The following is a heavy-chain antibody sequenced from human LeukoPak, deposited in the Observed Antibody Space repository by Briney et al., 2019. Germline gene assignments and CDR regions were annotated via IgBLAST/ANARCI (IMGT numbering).Heavy chain of an antibody. J-gene: IGHJ4*02. Sequence: RASETLSLTCVVSGYSITNGGYWGWIRQSPGKGLEWIGSIYNSASTHYNPSLKSRVTILVDTSKNEFSLKMTSVTAADTAMYYCARNSTSGFFDYWGQGTLATVSS. CDR1: GYSITNGGY. CDR3: ARNSTSGFFDY. CDR2: IYNSAST. D-gene: IGHD2/OR15-2a*01. V-gene: IGHV4-38-2*01.